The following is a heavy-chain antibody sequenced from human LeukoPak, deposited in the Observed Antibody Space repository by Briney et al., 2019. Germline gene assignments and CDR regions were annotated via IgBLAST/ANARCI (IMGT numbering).Heavy chain of an antibody. CDR2: IRQDGSVQ. CDR1: GVTFSGYW. D-gene: IGHD5-12*01. CDR3: ARVAVATTWYYFDY. V-gene: IGHV3-7*01. J-gene: IGHJ4*02. Sequence: GGSLRLSCAASGVTFSGYWMSWVREAPGEGLGWVANIRQDGSVQNYVDSVKGRFTISRDNAKNSLYLQMNSLRAEDTAVYYCARVAVATTWYYFDYWGQGTLVTVSS.